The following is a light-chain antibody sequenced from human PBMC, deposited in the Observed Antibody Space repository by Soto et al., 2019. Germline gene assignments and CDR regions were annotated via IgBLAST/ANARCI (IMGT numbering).Light chain of an antibody. CDR3: PPNNNRSSYT. Sequence: ELVVRQSPATLSVSPGERATLSCRASRSVSSNLAWYQQKPGQAPRLLIYGASTRATGIPARFSGSGSGTEFTLTISSLQSEDFAVYYCPPNNNRSSYTSRHRTKV. CDR1: RSVSSN. V-gene: IGKV3-15*01. CDR2: GAS. J-gene: IGKJ1*01.